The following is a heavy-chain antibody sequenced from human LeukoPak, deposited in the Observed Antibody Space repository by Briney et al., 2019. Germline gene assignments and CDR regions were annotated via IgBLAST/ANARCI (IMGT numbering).Heavy chain of an antibody. CDR1: GFTFSSYA. D-gene: IGHD3-16*01. V-gene: IGHV3-23*01. CDR3: AKPGHVDYDYVWGPYYYYYYYMDV. CDR2: ISVSGGST. J-gene: IGHJ6*03. Sequence: GGSLRLSCAASGFTFSSYAMSWVRQAPGKGLGWVSAISVSGGSTYYADSVKGRFTISRDNSKNTLYLQMNSLRAEDTAVYYCAKPGHVDYDYVWGPYYYYYYYMDVWGKGTTVTVSS.